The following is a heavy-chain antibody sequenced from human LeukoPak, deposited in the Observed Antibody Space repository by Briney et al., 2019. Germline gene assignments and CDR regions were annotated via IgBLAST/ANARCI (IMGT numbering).Heavy chain of an antibody. CDR3: AEDIAAAGSSPFDY. CDR1: GFTFDDYA. D-gene: IGHD6-13*01. V-gene: IGHV3-9*01. J-gene: IGHJ4*02. Sequence: GGSLRLSCAASGFTFDDYAMHWVRQAPGKGLEWVSGINWNSGSIGYADSVKGRFTIPRDNAKNSLYLQMNSLRAEDTALYYCAEDIAAAGSSPFDYWGQGTLVTVSS. CDR2: INWNSGSI.